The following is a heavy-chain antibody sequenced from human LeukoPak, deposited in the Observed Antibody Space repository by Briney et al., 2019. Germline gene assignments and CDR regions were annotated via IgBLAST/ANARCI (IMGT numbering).Heavy chain of an antibody. CDR2: IASDGSST. V-gene: IGHV3-74*01. Sequence: GGSLRLSCAASGFTFSSYWKNWVRQAPGKGLVWVSRIASDGSSTTYADSVKGRFSISRDNAKNTLYLQMNSLRVEDTAVYYCARGRPHGNDYWGQGTLVTVSS. D-gene: IGHD4-23*01. J-gene: IGHJ4*02. CDR1: GFTFSSYW. CDR3: ARGRPHGNDY.